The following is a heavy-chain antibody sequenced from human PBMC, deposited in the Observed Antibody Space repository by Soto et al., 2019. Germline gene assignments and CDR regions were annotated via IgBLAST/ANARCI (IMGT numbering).Heavy chain of an antibody. CDR1: GFTFSSYA. D-gene: IGHD6-13*01. CDR2: ISGSGGST. J-gene: IGHJ4*02. CDR3: AKSLAAAGAPLDY. V-gene: IGHV3-23*01. Sequence: LRLSCAASGFTFSSYAMSWVRQAPGKGLEWVSAISGSGGSTYYADSVKGRFTISRDNSKNTLYLQMNSLRAEDTAVYYCAKSLAAAGAPLDYWGQGTLVTVSS.